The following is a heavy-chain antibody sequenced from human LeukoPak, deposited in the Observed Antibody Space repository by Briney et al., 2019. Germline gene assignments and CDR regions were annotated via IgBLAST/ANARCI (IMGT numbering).Heavy chain of an antibody. D-gene: IGHD3-22*01. CDR1: GGSISSYY. J-gene: IGHJ3*02. Sequence: SETLSLTCTVSGGSISSYYWSWIRQPPGKGLEWIGYIYYSGSTNYNPSLKSRVTISVDTSKNQFSLKLSSVTAADTAVYYCARLPSSGYPLNAFDIWGQGTMVTVSS. V-gene: IGHV4-59*01. CDR3: ARLPSSGYPLNAFDI. CDR2: IYYSGST.